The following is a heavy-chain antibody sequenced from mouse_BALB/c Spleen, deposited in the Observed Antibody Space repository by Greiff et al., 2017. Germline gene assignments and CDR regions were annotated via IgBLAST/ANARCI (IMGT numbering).Heavy chain of an antibody. D-gene: IGHD2-14*01. CDR1: GFSLTSYG. CDR2: IWSGGST. V-gene: IGHV2-2*02. Sequence: VQLQESGPGLVQPSQSLSITCTVSGFSLTSYGVHWVRQSPGKGLEWLGVIWSGGSTDYNAAFIYRLGISKDNSKSQVFFKMNSLQANDTAIYYCAPSYYRYAMDYWGQGTSVTVSS. J-gene: IGHJ4*01. CDR3: APSYYRYAMDY.